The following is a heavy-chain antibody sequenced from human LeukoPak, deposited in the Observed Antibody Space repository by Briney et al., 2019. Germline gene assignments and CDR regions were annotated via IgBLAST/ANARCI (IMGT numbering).Heavy chain of an antibody. V-gene: IGHV3-30-3*01. CDR2: ISYDGSNK. J-gene: IGHJ6*02. Sequence: GGSLRLSCAASGFTFSIYAMSWVRQAPGKGLEWVAVISYDGSNKYYADSVKGRFTISRDNSKNTLYLQMNSLRAEDTAVYYCARDCRDGYNYDYYYYYGMDVWGQGTTVTVSS. CDR1: GFTFSIYA. D-gene: IGHD5-24*01. CDR3: ARDCRDGYNYDYYYYYGMDV.